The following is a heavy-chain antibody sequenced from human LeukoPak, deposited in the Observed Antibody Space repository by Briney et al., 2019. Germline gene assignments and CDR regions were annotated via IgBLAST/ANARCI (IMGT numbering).Heavy chain of an antibody. V-gene: IGHV4-30-4*01. CDR1: GGSISSGDYY. CDR3: ARDYYYDSSGYSAAFDI. D-gene: IGHD3-22*01. Sequence: SQTLSLTCIVSGGSISSGDYYWSWIRQPPGKGLEWIGYIYYSGSAYYNPSLKSRVTISVDTSKNQFSLKLSSVTAADTAVYYCARDYYYDSSGYSAAFDIWGQGTMVTVSS. J-gene: IGHJ3*02. CDR2: IYYSGSA.